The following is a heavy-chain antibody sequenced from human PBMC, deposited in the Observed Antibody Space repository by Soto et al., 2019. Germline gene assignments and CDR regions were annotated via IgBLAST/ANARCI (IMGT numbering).Heavy chain of an antibody. CDR1: GYTFTSYY. V-gene: IGHV1-46*01. D-gene: IGHD3-9*01. J-gene: IGHJ4*02. Sequence: ASVKVSCKASGYTFTSYYMHWVRQAPGQGLEWMGIINPSGGSTSYAQKFQGRVTISLDKSKSQFSLKLNSVTAADSAVYFCARLEGLATISYYFDFWGPGALVTVSS. CDR2: INPSGGST. CDR3: ARLEGLATISYYFDF.